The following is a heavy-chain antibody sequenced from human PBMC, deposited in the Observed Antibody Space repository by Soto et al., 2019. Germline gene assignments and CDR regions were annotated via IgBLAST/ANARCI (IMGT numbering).Heavy chain of an antibody. CDR2: IYTSGST. J-gene: IGHJ4*02. CDR3: AGGAAADYFDY. V-gene: IGHV4-4*07. Sequence: PSETLSLTCTVSSGSISTYYWSWIRQPAGKGLEWIGRIYTSGSTLYNPSLKSRVTMSVDTSKNQFSLRLSSVTAADTAVYYCAGGAAADYFDYWGQGTLVTVS. CDR1: SGSISTYY. D-gene: IGHD6-13*01.